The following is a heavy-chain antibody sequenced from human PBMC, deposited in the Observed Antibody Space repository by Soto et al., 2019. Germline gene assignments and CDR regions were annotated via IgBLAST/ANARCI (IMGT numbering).Heavy chain of an antibody. CDR3: ARSGPPALYYYYGMDV. CDR2: IIPIFGTA. CDR1: GGTFSSYA. D-gene: IGHD6-25*01. V-gene: IGHV1-69*06. Sequence: ASVKVSCKASGGTFSSYAISWVRQAPGQGLEWMGGIIPIFGTANYAQKFQGRVTITADKSTSTAYMELSSLRSEDTAVYYCARSGPPALYYYYGMDVWGQGTTVTSP. J-gene: IGHJ6*02.